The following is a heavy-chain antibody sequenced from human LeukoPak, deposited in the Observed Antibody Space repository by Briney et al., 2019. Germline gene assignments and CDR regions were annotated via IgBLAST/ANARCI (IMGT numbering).Heavy chain of an antibody. Sequence: PGGSLRLSCAASGFTFSSYAMHWVRQAPGKGLEWVAVISYDGSNKYYADSVKGRFTISRDNSKNTLYRQMNSLRAEDTAVYYCARDHVPDYHFWSGYLDFDYWGQGTLVSVSS. CDR3: ARDHVPDYHFWSGYLDFDY. J-gene: IGHJ4*02. CDR2: ISYDGSNK. V-gene: IGHV3-30*14. CDR1: GFTFSSYA. D-gene: IGHD3-3*01.